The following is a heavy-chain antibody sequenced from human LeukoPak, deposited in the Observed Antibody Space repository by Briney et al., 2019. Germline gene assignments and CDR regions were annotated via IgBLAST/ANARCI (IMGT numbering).Heavy chain of an antibody. CDR3: ATKGPSVRYYYYYMDV. Sequence: SETLSLTCAVYGGSFSGYYWSWIRQPPGKGLEWIGEINHSGSTNYNPSLKSRVTISVDTSKNQFSLKLSSVTAADTAVYYCATKGPSVRYYYYYMDVWGKGTTVTVSS. CDR1: GGSFSGYY. CDR2: INHSGST. D-gene: IGHD3-10*01. V-gene: IGHV4-34*01. J-gene: IGHJ6*03.